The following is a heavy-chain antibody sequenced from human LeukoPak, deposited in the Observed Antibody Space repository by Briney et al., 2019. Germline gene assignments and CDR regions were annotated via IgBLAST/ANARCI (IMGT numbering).Heavy chain of an antibody. V-gene: IGHV3-23*01. Sequence: GGSLRLSCTVSGFTLSSYEMTWFRPAPGKGLEWDSSIRYSGGDTHYADSVKGRFTISRDSSKNTLYLQMNSLRAEDTAIYYCAKRGAEVGATVAPGDYWGQGTLVTVSS. CDR1: GFTLSSYE. CDR3: AKRGAEVGATVAPGDY. D-gene: IGHD1-26*01. J-gene: IGHJ4*02. CDR2: IRYSGGDT.